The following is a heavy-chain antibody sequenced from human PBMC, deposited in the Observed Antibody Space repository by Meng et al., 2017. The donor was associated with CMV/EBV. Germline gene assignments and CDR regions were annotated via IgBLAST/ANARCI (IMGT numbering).Heavy chain of an antibody. J-gene: IGHJ6*02. D-gene: IGHD3-10*01. Sequence: GESLKISCSSSTFTLSNHDMNWVRQAPGKGLEWLSHINRGDSVIAYADSVRGRFTISRDIAKNSLYLQMNSLRVEDTALYYCTKDQGISAYSMDVWGQGTTVTVSS. V-gene: IGHV3-48*03. CDR3: TKDQGISAYSMDV. CDR2: INRGDSVI. CDR1: TFTLSNHD.